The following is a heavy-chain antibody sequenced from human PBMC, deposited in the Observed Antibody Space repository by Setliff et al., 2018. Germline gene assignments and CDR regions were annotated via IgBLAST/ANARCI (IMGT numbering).Heavy chain of an antibody. Sequence: SETLSLTCTVSGGSISSYYWSWIRQPAGKGLEWIGHTYIGGSANYNPSLKSRVTMSIDTSKNQFSLKLNSVTAADMAVYYCAREQWLDPPGYYMDVWAKGTTVTVSS. CDR1: GGSISSYY. CDR3: AREQWLDPPGYYMDV. CDR2: TYIGGSA. D-gene: IGHD6-19*01. V-gene: IGHV4-4*07. J-gene: IGHJ6*03.